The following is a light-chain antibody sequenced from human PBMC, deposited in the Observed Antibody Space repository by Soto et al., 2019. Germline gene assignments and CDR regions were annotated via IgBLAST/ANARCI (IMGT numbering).Light chain of an antibody. Sequence: QSVLTQPPSVSGAPGQRVTISCTGSSSNIGAGYDVHWYQQLPGTAPKLLIYGNSNRPSGVPDRFSGSKSGTSASLAITGLRAEDEADYYCAVWDDSLNGCVFGTGTKVTVL. CDR2: GNS. CDR1: SSNIGAGYD. V-gene: IGLV1-40*01. CDR3: AVWDDSLNGCV. J-gene: IGLJ1*01.